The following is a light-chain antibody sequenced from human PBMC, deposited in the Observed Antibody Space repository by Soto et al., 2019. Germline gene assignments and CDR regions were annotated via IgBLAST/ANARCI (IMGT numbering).Light chain of an antibody. CDR2: GAS. J-gene: IGKJ5*01. CDR1: QSVSSSY. V-gene: IGKV3-20*01. Sequence: EIVLTQSPGTLSLSPGERATLSCRASQSVSSSYLGWYQQKAGQAPRLLIYGASSRATGIPDRFSGSGSGTDFTLTISRLEPEDFAFYYCQQYSTSPPITFGQGTRLEIK. CDR3: QQYSTSPPIT.